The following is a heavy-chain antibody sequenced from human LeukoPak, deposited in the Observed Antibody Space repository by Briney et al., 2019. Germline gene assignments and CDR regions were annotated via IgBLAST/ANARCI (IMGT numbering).Heavy chain of an antibody. Sequence: SETLSLTCTVSGGSISSYYWSWIRQPPGKGLEWIGYIYTSGSTNYNPSLKSRVTISVDTSKNQFSLKLSSVTAADTAVYYCARTYYDFWSGYYYYYYMDVWSKGTTVTVSS. CDR3: ARTYYDFWSGYYYYYYMDV. D-gene: IGHD3-3*01. CDR1: GGSISSYY. V-gene: IGHV4-4*09. J-gene: IGHJ6*03. CDR2: IYTSGST.